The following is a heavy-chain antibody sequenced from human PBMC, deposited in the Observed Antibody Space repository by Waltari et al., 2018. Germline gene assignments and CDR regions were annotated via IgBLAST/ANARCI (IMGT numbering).Heavy chain of an antibody. CDR3: ASSLFGIAVPGY. J-gene: IGHJ4*02. D-gene: IGHD6-19*01. Sequence: NWVRQAPGKGLEWVSSISSSSTYIYYADSVKGRFTISRDNAKNSLYLQMNSLRAEDTAVYYCASSLFGIAVPGYWGQGTLVTVSS. V-gene: IGHV3-21*01. CDR2: ISSSSTYI.